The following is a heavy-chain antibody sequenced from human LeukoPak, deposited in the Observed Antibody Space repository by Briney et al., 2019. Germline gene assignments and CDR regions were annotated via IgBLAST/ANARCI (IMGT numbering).Heavy chain of an antibody. CDR3: AGGRGVVVPAAIV. V-gene: IGHV4-39*07. CDR1: GGSISSSSYY. J-gene: IGHJ4*02. D-gene: IGHD2-2*01. CDR2: IYYSGST. Sequence: SETLSLTCTVSGGSISSSSYYWGWIRQPPGKGLEWIGSIYYSGSTYYNPSLKSRVTISVDTSKNQFSLNLNSVTAADTAVYYCAGGRGVVVPAAIVWGQGTLVTVSS.